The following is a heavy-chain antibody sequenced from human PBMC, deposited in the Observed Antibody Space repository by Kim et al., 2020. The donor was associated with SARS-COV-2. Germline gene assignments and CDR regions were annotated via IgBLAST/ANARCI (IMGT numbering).Heavy chain of an antibody. V-gene: IGHV1-8*01. D-gene: IGHD3-10*01. CDR2: MNPNSGNT. J-gene: IGHJ5*02. CDR3: ARGGVWFGELLLKGWFDP. Sequence: ASVKVSCKASGYTFTSYDINWVRQATGQGLEWMGWMNPNSGNTGYAQKFQGRVTMTRNTSISTAYMELSSLRSEDTAVYYCARGGVWFGELLLKGWFDPWGQGTLVTVSS. CDR1: GYTFTSYD.